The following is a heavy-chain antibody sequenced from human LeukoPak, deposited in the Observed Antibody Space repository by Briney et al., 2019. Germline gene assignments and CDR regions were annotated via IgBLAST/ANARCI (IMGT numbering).Heavy chain of an antibody. CDR3: ARTGYCSSTSCYNYYYGMDV. J-gene: IGHJ6*02. D-gene: IGHD2-2*02. CDR1: GFTFSDYY. Sequence: GGSLGLSCAASGFTFSDYYMSWIRQAPGKGLEWVSYISSSGSTIYYADSVKGRFTISRDNAKNSLYLQMNSLRAEDTAVYYCARTGYCSSTSCYNYYYGMDVWGQGTTVTVSS. CDR2: ISSSGSTI. V-gene: IGHV3-11*01.